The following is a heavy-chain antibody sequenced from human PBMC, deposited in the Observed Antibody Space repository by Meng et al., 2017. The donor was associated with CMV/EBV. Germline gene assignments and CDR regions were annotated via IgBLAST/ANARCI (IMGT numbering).Heavy chain of an antibody. CDR3: ARNLGARTPRDAMDV. CDR2: INAGGDTI. V-gene: IGHV3-48*03. Sequence: GGSLRLSCAASGFTFSSFEMNWVRQAPGKGLEWTSYINAGGDTIYYADSVKGRFTISRDNAKKSLYLQMNSLRAEDTAIYYCARNLGARTPRDAMDVWGQGTTVTVSS. J-gene: IGHJ6*02. CDR1: GFTFSSFE. D-gene: IGHD6-6*01.